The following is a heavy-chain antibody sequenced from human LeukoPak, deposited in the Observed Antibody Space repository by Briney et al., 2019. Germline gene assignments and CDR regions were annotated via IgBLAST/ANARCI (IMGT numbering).Heavy chain of an antibody. Sequence: GGSLRLSCAAPGFTFSDYWMHWVRQAPGKGLVWVSRINRDASRPSYADSVKGRFTISRDNAKNTLYLQMNSLRVEDTALYYCARETRETGSGDHQTDAFDIWGQGTMVSVSS. CDR1: GFTFSDYW. CDR3: ARETRETGSGDHQTDAFDI. J-gene: IGHJ3*02. CDR2: INRDASRP. D-gene: IGHD2-15*01. V-gene: IGHV3-74*01.